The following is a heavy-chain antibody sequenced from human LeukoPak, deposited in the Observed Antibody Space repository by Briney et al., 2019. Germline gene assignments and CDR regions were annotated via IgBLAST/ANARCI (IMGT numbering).Heavy chain of an antibody. Sequence: GESLQISCKVSGYTFTTYYIAWVRQMPGKGLEWMAIMYPGHSDTRYSPSFQGQVTISADKSISTAYLQWSSLKASDTAIYYCAGPLVVGTAVGAFGIWGQGTLVTVSS. CDR3: AGPLVVGTAVGAFGI. CDR2: MYPGHSDT. CDR1: GYTFTTYY. D-gene: IGHD2-21*02. V-gene: IGHV5-51*01. J-gene: IGHJ3*02.